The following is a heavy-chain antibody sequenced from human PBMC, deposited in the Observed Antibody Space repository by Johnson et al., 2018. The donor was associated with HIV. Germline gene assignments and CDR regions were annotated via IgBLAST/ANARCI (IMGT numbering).Heavy chain of an antibody. V-gene: IGHV3-30*04. Sequence: QVQLVESGGGVVQPGRSLRLSCAASGFTFSSYAMHWVRQAPGKGLEWVAAISYDGSNKDYADSVKGRFTISRDNAKNSLYLQMNSLRAEDTAVYYCARVQSIAAPDDAFDIWGQGTMVTVSS. D-gene: IGHD6-6*01. CDR1: GFTFSSYA. CDR2: ISYDGSNK. J-gene: IGHJ3*02. CDR3: ARVQSIAAPDDAFDI.